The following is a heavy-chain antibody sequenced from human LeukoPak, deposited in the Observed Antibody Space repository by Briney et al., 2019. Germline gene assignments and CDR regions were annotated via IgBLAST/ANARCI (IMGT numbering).Heavy chain of an antibody. V-gene: IGHV3-15*07. CDR3: TRVGYIDEGIDY. CDR1: GFTFSNAW. Sequence: PGGSLRLSCAASGFTFSNAWMNWVRQAPGKGLEWVGRIKSKTDGGTTDYAAPVKGRFIISRDDSKNTLYLQMNSLRAEDTAIYYCTRVGYIDEGIDYWGQGTLVTVSS. J-gene: IGHJ4*02. D-gene: IGHD5-24*01. CDR2: IKSKTDGGTT.